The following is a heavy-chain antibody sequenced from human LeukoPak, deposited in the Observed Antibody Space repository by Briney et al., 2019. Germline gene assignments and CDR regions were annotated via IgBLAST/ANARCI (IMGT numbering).Heavy chain of an antibody. D-gene: IGHD2-15*01. V-gene: IGHV1-2*02. CDR1: GNTFTDYY. Sequence: ASVKVSCKASGNTFTDYYMHWVRQAPGQGREWMGWVSPDNGDTNYAQKFQGRVTMTRDTSIRTVLMELSRLTSDDTACYYCARVRGYGWGQGTLVTVSS. CDR3: ARVRGYG. CDR2: VSPDNGDT. J-gene: IGHJ4*02.